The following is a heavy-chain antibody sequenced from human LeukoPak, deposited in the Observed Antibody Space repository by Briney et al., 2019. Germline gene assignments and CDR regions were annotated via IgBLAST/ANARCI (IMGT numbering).Heavy chain of an antibody. CDR3: AKGHYGSGSYGAFSRWAYFDY. CDR2: ISGSGDDT. J-gene: IGHJ4*02. CDR1: GFTSSSYA. V-gene: IGHV3-23*01. D-gene: IGHD3-10*01. Sequence: GGSLRLSCAASGFTSSSYAKSWVRQAPGKGLEWVSAISGSGDDTYYADSVKGRFTISRDNSKNTLYLQMNSLRAEDTAVYYCAKGHYGSGSYGAFSRWAYFDYWGQGTLVTVSS.